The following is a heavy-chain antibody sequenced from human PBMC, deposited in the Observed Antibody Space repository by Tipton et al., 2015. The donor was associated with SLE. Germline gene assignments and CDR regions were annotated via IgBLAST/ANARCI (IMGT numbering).Heavy chain of an antibody. J-gene: IGHJ6*03. V-gene: IGHV4-38-2*02. CDR1: DYSINSGYF. CDR2: ISHSGST. CDR3: TRVVVIALNHYYIDG. Sequence: TLSLTCTVSDYSINSGYFWGWIRQPPGTGLAGIGSISHSGSTYYSPSLKSRVTISKDTPKKQFSLRLNSVTAADTAVYYCTRVVVIALNHYYIDGGSKGTTVTLS. D-gene: IGHD3-22*01.